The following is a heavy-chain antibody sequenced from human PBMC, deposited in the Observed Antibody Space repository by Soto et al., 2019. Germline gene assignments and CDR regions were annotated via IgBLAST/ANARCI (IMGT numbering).Heavy chain of an antibody. Sequence: GASVKVSCKASGYTFTSYDINWVRQATGQGLEWMGWMNPNSGNTGYAQKFQGRVTTTRNTSISTAYMELSSLRSEDTAVYYCARDGLGPTTRSGYYYYYGMDVWGQGTTVTVSS. J-gene: IGHJ6*02. CDR2: MNPNSGNT. CDR3: ARDGLGPTTRSGYYYYYGMDV. CDR1: GYTFTSYD. D-gene: IGHD3-10*01. V-gene: IGHV1-8*01.